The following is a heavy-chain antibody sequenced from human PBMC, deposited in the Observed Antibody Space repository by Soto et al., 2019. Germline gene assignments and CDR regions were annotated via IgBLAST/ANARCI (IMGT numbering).Heavy chain of an antibody. CDR3: AKVGSFAVVEFEH. D-gene: IGHD3-3*01. J-gene: IGHJ4*02. V-gene: IGHV3-9*01. CDR1: GFIFEDYG. CDR2: ISWNSETI. Sequence: SLRLSCAGSGFIFEDYGMHWVRQAPGKGLEWVAGISWNSETIAYADSVKGRFTISRDNTKNSLYLEMNNVRTEDTALYYCAKVGSFAVVEFEHWGQGTQVTVSS.